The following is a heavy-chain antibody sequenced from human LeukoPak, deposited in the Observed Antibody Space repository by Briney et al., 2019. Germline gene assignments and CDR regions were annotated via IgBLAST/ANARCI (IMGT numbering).Heavy chain of an antibody. D-gene: IGHD2-2*01. CDR1: RFTFSSYA. V-gene: IGHV3-23*01. J-gene: IGHJ5*02. CDR2: ISGGGST. CDR3: ARSPTAINGYFDP. Sequence: GSLRLSCAASRFTFSSYAMSWVRQAPGKGLEWVSTISGGGSTYYADSVKGRFTISRDNSKNTLYLQMNSLRADDTAVYYCARSPTAINGYFDPWGQGTLVTVSS.